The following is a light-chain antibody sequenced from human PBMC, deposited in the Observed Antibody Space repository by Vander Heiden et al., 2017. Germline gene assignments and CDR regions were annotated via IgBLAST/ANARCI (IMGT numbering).Light chain of an antibody. J-gene: IGKJ5*01. CDR2: KAS. Sequence: DIQMTQSPSTLSASVGDRVTITCRASQSISSWLAWYQQKPGKAPKLLIYKASSLESGVPSRFSGSGSGTEFTLTISSLQPDDFATYYCQHENSSPITFGQGTQVXIK. V-gene: IGKV1-5*03. CDR1: QSISSW. CDR3: QHENSSPIT.